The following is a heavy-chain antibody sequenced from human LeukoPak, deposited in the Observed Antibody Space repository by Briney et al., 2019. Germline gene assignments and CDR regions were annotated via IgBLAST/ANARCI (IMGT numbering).Heavy chain of an antibody. CDR1: GYTFTGYY. Sequence: ASVKVSCKASGYTFTGYYMHWVRQAPGQGLEWMGWINPNSGGTNYAQKFQGRVTMTRDTSISTAYMELSRLRSDDTAVYYCARAPRGTPSTAMVRTEYYFDYWGQGTLVTVSS. V-gene: IGHV1-2*02. D-gene: IGHD5-18*01. J-gene: IGHJ4*02. CDR2: INPNSGGT. CDR3: ARAPRGTPSTAMVRTEYYFDY.